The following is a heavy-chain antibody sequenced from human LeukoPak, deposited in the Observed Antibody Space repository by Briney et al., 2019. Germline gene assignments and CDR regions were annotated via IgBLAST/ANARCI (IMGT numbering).Heavy chain of an antibody. J-gene: IGHJ4*02. CDR3: ARFTWSGYYFDY. Sequence: PSETLSLTCAVYGGSLSGYYWSWIRQPPGKGLEWIGEINHSGSTNYNPSLKSRVTISVDTSKNQFSLKLSSVTAADTAVYYCARFTWSGYYFDYWGQGTLVTVSS. V-gene: IGHV4-34*01. CDR2: INHSGST. D-gene: IGHD3-3*01. CDR1: GGSLSGYY.